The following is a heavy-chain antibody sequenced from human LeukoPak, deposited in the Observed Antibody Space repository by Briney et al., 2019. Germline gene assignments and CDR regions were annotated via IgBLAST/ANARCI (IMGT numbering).Heavy chain of an antibody. CDR1: GFTFSGSA. CDR2: IRSKANSYAT. CDR3: TRPLDYDSSGPDAFDI. J-gene: IGHJ3*02. Sequence: TGGSLRLSCAASGFTFSGSAMHWVRQASGKGLEWVSRIRSKANSYATLYAASVKGRFTISRDDSKNTAYLQMNSLKTEDTAVYYCTRPLDYDSSGPDAFDIWGQGTMVTVSS. V-gene: IGHV3-73*01. D-gene: IGHD3-22*01.